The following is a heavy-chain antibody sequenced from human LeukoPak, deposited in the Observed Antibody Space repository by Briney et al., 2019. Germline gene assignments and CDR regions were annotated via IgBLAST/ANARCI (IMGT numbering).Heavy chain of an antibody. CDR1: GGSFSGYY. Sequence: SETLSLTCAVYGGSFSGYYWSWIRQPPGKGLEWIGEINHSGSTNYNPSLKSRVTISVDTSKNQFSLKLSSVTAADTAVYYCARYDFNKYFDYWGQGILVTVSS. CDR2: INHSGST. J-gene: IGHJ4*02. CDR3: ARYDFNKYFDY. D-gene: IGHD3-3*01. V-gene: IGHV4-34*01.